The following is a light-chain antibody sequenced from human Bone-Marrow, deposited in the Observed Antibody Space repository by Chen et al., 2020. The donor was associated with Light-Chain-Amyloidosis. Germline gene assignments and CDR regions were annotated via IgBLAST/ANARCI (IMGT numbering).Light chain of an antibody. J-gene: IGLJ2*01. V-gene: IGLV3-25*03. CDR1: DLPTKY. CDR2: RDT. Sequence: SYELTQPPSVSVSPGQTARITCSGDDLPTKYAYWYQQKPGQAPVLVIHRDTERPSGTSERISGSSSGTTATLTISGVQAEDEADYHCQSADSSGTYEGRFGGGTKLTVL. CDR3: QSADSSGTYEGR.